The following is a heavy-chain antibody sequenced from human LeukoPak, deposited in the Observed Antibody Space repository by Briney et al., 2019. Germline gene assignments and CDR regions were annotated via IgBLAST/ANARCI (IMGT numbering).Heavy chain of an antibody. D-gene: IGHD3-3*01. CDR1: GYTFTRYY. Sequence: GASVKVSCKASGYTFTRYYMHWLRQAPGQGLEWMGIINPSGGDTTYAQKFQGRVTMTRDMSTSTVYMELSSLISEDTAVYYCARGDREDYDFWSGYPQPMDVWGKGTTIIISS. J-gene: IGHJ6*03. V-gene: IGHV1-46*01. CDR3: ARGDREDYDFWSGYPQPMDV. CDR2: INPSGGDT.